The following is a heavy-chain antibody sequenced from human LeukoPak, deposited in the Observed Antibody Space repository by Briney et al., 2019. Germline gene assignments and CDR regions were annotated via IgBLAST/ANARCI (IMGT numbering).Heavy chain of an antibody. D-gene: IGHD3-22*01. J-gene: IGHJ3*02. Sequence: SVKVSCKASGYTFTGYYMHWVRQAPGQGLEWMGGIIPIFGTANYAQKFQGRVTITADESTSTAYMELSSLRSEDTAVYYCARGEPDYYDSSTSGGSAFDIWGQGTMVTVSS. CDR2: IIPIFGTA. V-gene: IGHV1-69*13. CDR3: ARGEPDYYDSSTSGGSAFDI. CDR1: GYTFTGYY.